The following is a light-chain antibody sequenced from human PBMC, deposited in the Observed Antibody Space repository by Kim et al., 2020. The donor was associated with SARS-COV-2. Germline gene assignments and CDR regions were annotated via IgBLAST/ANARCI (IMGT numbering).Light chain of an antibody. CDR1: ASDLVIFNY. CDR3: SSFSTGSTRVV. CDR2: DVS. V-gene: IGLV2-14*03. J-gene: IGLJ2*01. Sequence: QSITIYCTGTASDLVIFNYVSWYQQHPGKAPKLLTYDVSNRPSGVSYRFSGSKSDNTASLTISGLQAEDEADYYCSSFSTGSTRVVFGGGTQLTVL.